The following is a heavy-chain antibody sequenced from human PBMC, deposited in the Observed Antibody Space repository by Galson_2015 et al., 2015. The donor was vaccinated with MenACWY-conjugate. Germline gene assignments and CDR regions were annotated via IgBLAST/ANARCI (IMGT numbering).Heavy chain of an antibody. CDR2: INQDGSVK. CDR3: AARLLHSGGMDV. J-gene: IGHJ6*02. D-gene: IGHD3-10*01. Sequence: SLRLSCAASGFTFSNYWMTWVRQAPGKGLEWVANINQDGSVKNYVDSVKGRFTISRDNAKNTLYPQMNSLRAEDTAVYYCAARLLHSGGMDVWGQGTTVTVSS. V-gene: IGHV3-7*01. CDR1: GFTFSNYW.